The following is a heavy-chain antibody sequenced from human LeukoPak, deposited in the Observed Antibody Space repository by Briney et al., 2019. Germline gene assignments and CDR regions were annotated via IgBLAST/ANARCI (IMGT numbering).Heavy chain of an antibody. J-gene: IGHJ3*02. CDR2: ISGSGGST. D-gene: IGHD3-3*01. CDR3: AKDPYDFWSDDAFDI. V-gene: IGHV3-23*01. CDR1: GFTFRTYW. Sequence: GGSLRLSCAVSGFTFRTYWMSWVRQAPGKGLEWVSAISGSGGSTYYADSVKGRFTISRDNSKNTLYLQMNSLRAEDTAVYYCAKDPYDFWSDDAFDIWGQGTMVTVSS.